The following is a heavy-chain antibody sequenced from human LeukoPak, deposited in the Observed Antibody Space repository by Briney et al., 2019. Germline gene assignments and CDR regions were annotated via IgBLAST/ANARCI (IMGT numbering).Heavy chain of an antibody. J-gene: IGHJ5*02. CDR3: ASVHSSGYYYVLDP. V-gene: IGHV3-48*03. D-gene: IGHD3-22*01. CDR2: ISSSGSTI. CDR1: GLTFSSFE. Sequence: PGGSLRLSCVASGLTFSSFEMNWVRQAPGKGLEWVSYISSSGSTIYYADPVKGRFTISRDNAKNSLYLQMNSLRAEDTAVYYCASVHSSGYYYVLDPWGQGTLVTVSS.